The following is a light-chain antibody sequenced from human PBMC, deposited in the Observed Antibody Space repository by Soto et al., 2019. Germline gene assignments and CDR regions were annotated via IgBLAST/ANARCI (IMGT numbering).Light chain of an antibody. CDR3: QHYGSSPRT. V-gene: IGKV3-20*01. CDR2: RAS. CDR1: QSVNNNY. J-gene: IGKJ1*01. Sequence: EIVLTQSPGTLSLSPGERATLSCRASQSVNNNYVAWYQQKPGQAPRLLIFRASNKATGIPDRFSGSGSGTDFNLTISRLEPEDFAMYYCQHYGSSPRTFGQGTKVDIK.